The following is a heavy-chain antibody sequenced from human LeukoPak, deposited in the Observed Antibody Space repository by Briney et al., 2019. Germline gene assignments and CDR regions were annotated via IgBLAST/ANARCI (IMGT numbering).Heavy chain of an antibody. CDR2: ISHSGST. CDR3: VRCAVFKKPGPYRGSSGRRGGLFDP. CDR1: GGSFSGYS. V-gene: IGHV4-34*01. D-gene: IGHD3-10*01. Sequence: SETLSLTCAVYGGSFSGYSWGWIRQPPGKGLEWIGDISHSGSTSYNPSLKSRVPISVDTSKNQFSLKLSSVTAADTAVYYCVRCAVFKKPGPYRGSSGRRGGLFDPWGQGTLVTVSS. J-gene: IGHJ5*02.